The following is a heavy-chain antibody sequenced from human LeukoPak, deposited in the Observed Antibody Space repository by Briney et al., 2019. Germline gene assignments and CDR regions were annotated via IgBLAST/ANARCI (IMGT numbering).Heavy chain of an antibody. D-gene: IGHD6-19*01. CDR3: AKEDSSGWPYFDY. J-gene: IGHJ4*02. V-gene: IGHV3-30*02. Sequence: GGSLRLSCAASGFTFSSYGMHWVRQAPGKGLEWVAFIRYDGSNKYYADSVKGRFTISRDNSKNTLYLQMNSLGAEDTAVYYCAKEDSSGWPYFDYWGQGTLVTVSS. CDR1: GFTFSSYG. CDR2: IRYDGSNK.